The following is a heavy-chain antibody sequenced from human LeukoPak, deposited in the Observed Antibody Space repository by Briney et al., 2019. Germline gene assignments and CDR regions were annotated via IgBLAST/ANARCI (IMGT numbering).Heavy chain of an antibody. Sequence: SGTLSLTCAVSGGSISSTNWWTWVRQPPGKGLEWIGEIYHGGSTNYNPSLKSRVTISVDTSKNQFSLKLSSVTAADTAVYYCARGVFGRSTSCCGMDVWGQGTTVTVSS. CDR3: ARGVFGRSTSCCGMDV. CDR2: IYHGGST. V-gene: IGHV4-4*02. D-gene: IGHD2-2*01. J-gene: IGHJ6*02. CDR1: GGSISSTNW.